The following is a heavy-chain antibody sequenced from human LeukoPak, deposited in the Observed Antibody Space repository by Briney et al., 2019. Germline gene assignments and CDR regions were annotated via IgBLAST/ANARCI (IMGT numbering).Heavy chain of an antibody. J-gene: IGHJ4*02. Sequence: GGSLRLSCAASGFTFTKYGMHWVRQAPGKGLEWVAVIWYDGSNKYYRDSVKGRFTISRDNSKNTLYLQMNSLRAEDTAVYYCARTCDSSAPFDYWGQGTLVTVSS. CDR1: GFTFTKYG. D-gene: IGHD3-22*01. CDR2: IWYDGSNK. CDR3: ARTCDSSAPFDY. V-gene: IGHV3-33*03.